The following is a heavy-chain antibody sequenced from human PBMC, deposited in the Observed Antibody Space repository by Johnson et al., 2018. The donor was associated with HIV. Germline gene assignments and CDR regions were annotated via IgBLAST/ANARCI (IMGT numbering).Heavy chain of an antibody. Sequence: VQLVESGGGVVRPGGSLRLSCAASGFTFSSYAMHWVRQAPGKGLEYVSAISSNGGSTYYANSVKGRFTISRDNSKNTLYLQMGSLRAEDMAVYYCARDQRWWLQSPGAVDIWGQGTMVTVSS. CDR1: GFTFSSYA. V-gene: IGHV3-64*01. CDR3: ARDQRWWLQSPGAVDI. J-gene: IGHJ3*02. D-gene: IGHD5-24*01. CDR2: ISSNGGST.